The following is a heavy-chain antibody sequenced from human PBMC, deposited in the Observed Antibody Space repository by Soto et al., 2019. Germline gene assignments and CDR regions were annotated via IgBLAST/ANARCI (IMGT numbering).Heavy chain of an antibody. J-gene: IGHJ4*02. CDR3: ASHVHNQGYEYYFDS. CDR1: GGSISSNSYY. V-gene: IGHV4-39*01. CDR2: ISYTGTI. Sequence: QLQLQESGPGLVKPSETLSLTCTASGGSISSNSYYWGWIRQSPGKGQEWIGSISYTGTIYYNPSPQSRVTMSVDTSENQISLRLSSMTATDTAVYYCASHVHNQGYEYYFDSWSQGTLVTVSS. D-gene: IGHD3-3*01.